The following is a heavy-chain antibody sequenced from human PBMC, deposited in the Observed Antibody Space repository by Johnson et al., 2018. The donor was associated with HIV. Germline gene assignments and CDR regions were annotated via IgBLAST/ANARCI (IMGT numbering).Heavy chain of an antibody. J-gene: IGHJ3*02. D-gene: IGHD2-15*01. CDR3: VPVAAESYAFDI. CDR2: INSDGSST. Sequence: VQLVESGGGLVQPGGSLRLSCAASGFTFSSYWMQWVRQAPGKGLVWVSRINSDGSSTSYADSVKGRFTISRDNAKNTLYLQMNSLRAEDTAVYYCVPVAAESYAFDIWGQGTMVTVSS. CDR1: GFTFSSYW. V-gene: IGHV3-74*01.